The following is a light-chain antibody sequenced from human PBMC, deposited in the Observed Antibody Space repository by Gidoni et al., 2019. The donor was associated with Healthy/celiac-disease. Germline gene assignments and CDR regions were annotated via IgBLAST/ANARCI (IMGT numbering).Light chain of an antibody. CDR2: WAS. V-gene: IGKV4-1*01. Sequence: DIVMTQSPDSLAVSLGERATINCKSSQSVLYSSNKKHYLAWYQQKPGQPPKLLIYWASTRESGVPDRFSGSGSGTDFTLTISSLQADDVAVYYCQQYFSTPLTFGGGTKVEIK. CDR3: QQYFSTPLT. CDR1: QSVLYSSNKKHY. J-gene: IGKJ4*01.